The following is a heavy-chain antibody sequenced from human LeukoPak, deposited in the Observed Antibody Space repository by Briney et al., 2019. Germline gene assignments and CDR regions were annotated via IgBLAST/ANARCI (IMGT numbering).Heavy chain of an antibody. Sequence: GGSLRPSCAASGFTSGTSWMSWVRQAPGKGLEWVANINQDGSAQYYVDSVKGRFTISRDNAKSSLSLQMNSLRAEDTAVYYCARSPRWGQGTLVTVSS. CDR3: ARSPR. V-gene: IGHV3-7*01. CDR1: GFTSGTSW. J-gene: IGHJ4*02. CDR2: INQDGSAQ.